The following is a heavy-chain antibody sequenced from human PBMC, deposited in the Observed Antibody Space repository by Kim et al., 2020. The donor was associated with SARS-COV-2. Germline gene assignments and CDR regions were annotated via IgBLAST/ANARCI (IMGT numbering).Heavy chain of an antibody. CDR1: GFTFSTYG. CDR2: IWYNGNSK. J-gene: IGHJ4*02. D-gene: IGHD6-13*01. V-gene: IGHV3-33*01. Sequence: GGSLRLSCAASGFTFSTYGMHWVRQAPGKGLEWVAVIWYNGNSKYYADSVKGRFTISRDNSKNTLYLQMNSLRAEDTAVYYCARDQNIGTQQPDYWGQGTLVTVSS. CDR3: ARDQNIGTQQPDY.